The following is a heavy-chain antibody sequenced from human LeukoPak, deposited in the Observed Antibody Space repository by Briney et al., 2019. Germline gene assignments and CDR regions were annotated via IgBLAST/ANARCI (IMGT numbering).Heavy chain of an antibody. CDR1: GFTVSSNY. J-gene: IGHJ4*02. V-gene: IGHV3-53*01. CDR2: IYSGGSI. Sequence: GGSLRLSCAASGFTVSSNYMNWVRQAPGKGLEWVSVIYSGGSIYYADSVKGRFTISRDNSKNTLYLQMNSLRAEDTAVYYCAKDSSSWKLTSIDYWGQGTLVTVSS. CDR3: AKDSSSWKLTSIDY. D-gene: IGHD6-13*01.